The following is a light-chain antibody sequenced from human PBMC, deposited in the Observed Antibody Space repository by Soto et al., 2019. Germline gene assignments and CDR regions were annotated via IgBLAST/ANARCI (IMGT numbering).Light chain of an antibody. J-gene: IGKJ1*01. CDR2: GAS. V-gene: IGKV3-20*01. CDR3: QHYGSSPRT. Sequence: EIVLTQSPVTLSLFPGERATLSCRASQSVSSSYLAWYQQKPGQAPRLLIYGASSRATGIPDSFSGSGSETDFTLTISRLEPEDFAVYYCQHYGSSPRTFGKGTKEEI. CDR1: QSVSSSY.